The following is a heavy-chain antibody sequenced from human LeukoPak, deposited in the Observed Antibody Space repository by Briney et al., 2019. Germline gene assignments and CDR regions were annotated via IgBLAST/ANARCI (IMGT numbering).Heavy chain of an antibody. CDR1: GYSISSGYY. CDR3: AKERAGYTNPYYFDY. D-gene: IGHD3-16*02. J-gene: IGHJ4*02. CDR2: ISGSGANT. V-gene: IGHV3-23*01. Sequence: ETLSLTCTVSGYSISSGYYWGWIRQPPGKGLEWVSTISGSGANTYYADSVRGRFTISRDNSKNTLYLHMNSLRAEDTAVYYCAKERAGYTNPYYFDYWGQGTLVTVSS.